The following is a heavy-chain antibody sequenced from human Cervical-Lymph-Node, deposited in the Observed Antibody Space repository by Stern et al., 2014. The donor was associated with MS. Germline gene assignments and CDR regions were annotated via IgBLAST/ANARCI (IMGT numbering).Heavy chain of an antibody. CDR2: THRSGST. CDR3: ARWGYGDYEADY. J-gene: IGHJ4*02. D-gene: IGHD4-17*01. V-gene: IGHV4-38-2*02. Sequence: QVQLQESGPRLVKPSETLSLTCSVSPYSISSGYYWAWIRQSLGKGLEGIGTTHRSGSTYYNPSLKSRVTISADTSKNQFFLMLTSVAAADTAVYYCARWGYGDYEADYWGQGTLVTVSS. CDR1: PYSISSGYY.